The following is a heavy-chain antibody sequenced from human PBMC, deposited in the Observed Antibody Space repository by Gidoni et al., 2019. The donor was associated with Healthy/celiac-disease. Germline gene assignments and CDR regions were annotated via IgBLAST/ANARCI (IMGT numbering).Heavy chain of an antibody. J-gene: IGHJ6*02. V-gene: IGHV4-39*01. CDR3: ARHPHNYGDYEAGVSYGMDV. CDR1: GGSISRSSYY. CDR2: IYYSGST. Sequence: QLQLQESGPGLVKPSETLSLTCTVSGGSISRSSYYWGWIRQPPGKGLEWIGSIYYSGSTYYNPSLKSRVTISVDTSKNQFSLKLSSVTAADTAVYYCARHPHNYGDYEAGVSYGMDVWGQGTTVTVSS. D-gene: IGHD4-17*01.